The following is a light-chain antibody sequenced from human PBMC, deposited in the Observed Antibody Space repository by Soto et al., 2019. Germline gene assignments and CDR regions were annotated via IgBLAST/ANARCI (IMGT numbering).Light chain of an antibody. CDR3: QQYRDWPRT. V-gene: IGKV3-15*01. J-gene: IGKJ1*01. CDR1: QSVGTS. CDR2: SAS. Sequence: EIVMTQSPATLSVSPGERATLSCRASQSVGTSLAWYQQKPGQAPSLLIFSASTRATGIPARFSGSGSGTAFTLTISSLQSEDFAVYYCQQYRDWPRTFGQGTKVEIK.